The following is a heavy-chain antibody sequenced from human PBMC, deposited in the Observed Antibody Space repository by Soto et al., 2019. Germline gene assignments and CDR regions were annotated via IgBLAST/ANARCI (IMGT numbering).Heavy chain of an antibody. V-gene: IGHV1-2*02. D-gene: IGHD4-17*01. J-gene: IGHJ4*02. Sequence: ASVKVSCKASGYTFIDYYMHWVRQAPGQGFEWMGRISPRSGGTNYAQKFQGRVTMTWDTSLNTAYMELSSLISEDTAVYYCAKRWYYGGNSWGQGTLVTVS. CDR2: ISPRSGGT. CDR3: AKRWYYGGNS. CDR1: GYTFIDYY.